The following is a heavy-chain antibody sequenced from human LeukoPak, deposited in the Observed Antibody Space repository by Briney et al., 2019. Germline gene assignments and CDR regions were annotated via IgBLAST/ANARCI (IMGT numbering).Heavy chain of an antibody. Sequence: GGSLRLSCAASGFTFSSYWMHWVRQGPGKGLVWVSRIYSDGSRTTYADSVKGRFTISGDNAKNTLYLQMNSLRAEDTAVYYCARSGRGGAFDIWAMGQWSPSLQ. CDR1: GFTFSSYW. CDR2: IYSDGSRT. V-gene: IGHV3-74*01. J-gene: IGHJ3*02. D-gene: IGHD1-26*01. CDR3: ARSGRGGAFDI.